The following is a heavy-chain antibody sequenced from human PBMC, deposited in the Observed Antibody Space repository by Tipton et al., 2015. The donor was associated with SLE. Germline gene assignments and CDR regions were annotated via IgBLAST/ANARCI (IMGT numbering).Heavy chain of an antibody. CDR3: ARSRRFDSYYGMDV. J-gene: IGHJ6*02. V-gene: IGHV4-59*01. Sequence: TLSLTCTVSGGSIRSYYWSWIRLTPGKGLEWIGDIYYRGSPYYRESTTYNPSLESRATMSLDTPKNQFSLKLSSVTAADTAVYYCARSRRFDSYYGMDVWGQGTTVTVSS. CDR1: GGSIRSYY. CDR2: IYYRGSPYYREST. D-gene: IGHD3-16*01.